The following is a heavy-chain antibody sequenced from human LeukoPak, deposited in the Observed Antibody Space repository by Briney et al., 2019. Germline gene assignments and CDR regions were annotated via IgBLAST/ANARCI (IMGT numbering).Heavy chain of an antibody. CDR1: GFTFSSYG. D-gene: IGHD5-24*01. Sequence: GGALRLSCAASGFTFSSYGMSWVRQAPGKGLEWVSVISGSGVSTYYADSVKGRFTISRDNSKNTLYLQMNSLRAEDTAVYYCARAEMANSWDYMDVWGKGTTVTVSS. CDR2: ISGSGVST. V-gene: IGHV3-23*01. J-gene: IGHJ6*03. CDR3: ARAEMANSWDYMDV.